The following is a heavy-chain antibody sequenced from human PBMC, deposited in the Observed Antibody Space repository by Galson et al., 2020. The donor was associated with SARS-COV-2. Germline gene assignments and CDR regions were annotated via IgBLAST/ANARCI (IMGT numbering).Heavy chain of an antibody. CDR3: ARTGYSSSWYDRWYDCDD. J-gene: IGHJ4*02. CDR2: ISGSGGST. CDR1: GFTFSSYA. V-gene: IGHV3-23*01. D-gene: IGHD6-13*01. Sequence: GESLKISCAASGFTFSSYAMSWVRQAPGKGLEWVSAISGSGGSTYYADSVKGRFTISRDNSKNTLYLQMNSLRAEDTAVYYCARTGYSSSWYDRWYDCDDWGQGTLVTVSS.